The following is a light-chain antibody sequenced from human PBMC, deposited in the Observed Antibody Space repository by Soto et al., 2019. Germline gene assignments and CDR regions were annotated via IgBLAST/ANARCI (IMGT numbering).Light chain of an antibody. CDR3: QQYYSTLLT. V-gene: IGKV4-1*01. J-gene: IGKJ1*01. CDR1: QNVFHNSNNKNY. CDR2: WAS. Sequence: DIVMTQSPDSLAVSLGERATINCKSSQNVFHNSNNKNYLAWYQQKPGQPPKLLLHWASTRESGVPDRFSGSGSGTDFTLTIRSLQAEDVAVYYCQQYYSTLLTFGQGTKLEIK.